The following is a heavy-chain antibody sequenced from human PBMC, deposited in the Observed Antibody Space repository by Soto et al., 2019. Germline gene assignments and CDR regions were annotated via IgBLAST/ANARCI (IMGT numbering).Heavy chain of an antibody. J-gene: IGHJ3*02. CDR1: GGSISSGDYY. Sequence: QVQLQESGPGLVKPSQTLSLTCTVSGGSISSGDYYWSWIRQPPGKVLEWIGYIYYSGSTYYNPSLKSRVTISVDTSKNQFSLKLSSVTAADTAVYYCARVLDIVVVTAAISPRGPAFDIWGQGTMVTVSS. CDR3: ARVLDIVVVTAAISPRGPAFDI. CDR2: IYYSGST. V-gene: IGHV4-30-4*01. D-gene: IGHD2-2*02.